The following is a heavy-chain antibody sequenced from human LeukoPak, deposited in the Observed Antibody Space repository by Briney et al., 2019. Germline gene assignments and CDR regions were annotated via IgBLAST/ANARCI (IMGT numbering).Heavy chain of an antibody. CDR2: IIPIFGTA. CDR3: ARDCTNGVCPKLGAFDI. V-gene: IGHV1-69*05. Sequence: ASVKVSCKASGGTFSSYAISWVRQAPGQGLEWMGGIIPIFGTANYAQKFQGRVTITTDESTSTAYMELSSLRSEDTAVYYCARDCTNGVCPKLGAFDIWGQGTMVTVSS. J-gene: IGHJ3*02. CDR1: GGTFSSYA. D-gene: IGHD2-8*01.